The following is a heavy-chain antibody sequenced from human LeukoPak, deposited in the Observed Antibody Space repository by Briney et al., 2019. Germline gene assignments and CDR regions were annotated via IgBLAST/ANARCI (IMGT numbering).Heavy chain of an antibody. D-gene: IGHD3-10*01. Sequence: PGGSLRLSCAASGFTFSSYWMNWVRQAPGKGLEWVANIKQDGNEKHYEDSVKGRFSISRDNAKNSLYLQMDSPRAEDTAVYYCAKEGAYPIITYDSWGQGALVTVSS. CDR3: AKEGAYPIITYDS. J-gene: IGHJ5*01. CDR2: IKQDGNEK. CDR1: GFTFSSYW. V-gene: IGHV3-7*01.